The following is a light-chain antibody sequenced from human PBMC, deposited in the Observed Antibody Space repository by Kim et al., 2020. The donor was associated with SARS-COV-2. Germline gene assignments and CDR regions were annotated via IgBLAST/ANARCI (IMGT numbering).Light chain of an antibody. CDR1: NIGSKS. J-gene: IGLJ3*02. CDR2: YDR. Sequence: SYELTQPPSVSVAPGKTARITCGGNNIGSKSVHWYQHKPGQAPVLVIHYDRDRPSGIPERFSGSNSGNSAPLTISRVEAGDEADYCCQVWDSSSDHRVFGGGTQLTVL. V-gene: IGLV3-21*04. CDR3: QVWDSSSDHRV.